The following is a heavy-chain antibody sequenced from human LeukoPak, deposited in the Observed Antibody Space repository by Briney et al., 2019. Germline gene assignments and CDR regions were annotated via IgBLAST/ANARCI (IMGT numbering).Heavy chain of an antibody. Sequence: GGSLRLSCAASGFTFSNAWMSWVRQAPGKGLEWVGRIKSKTDGGTTDYAAPVKGRFTISGDDSKNTLYLQMNSLKTEDTAVYYCTTGLRVGATDDYWGQGTLVTVSS. V-gene: IGHV3-15*01. CDR2: IKSKTDGGTT. CDR1: GFTFSNAW. J-gene: IGHJ4*02. D-gene: IGHD1-26*01. CDR3: TTGLRVGATDDY.